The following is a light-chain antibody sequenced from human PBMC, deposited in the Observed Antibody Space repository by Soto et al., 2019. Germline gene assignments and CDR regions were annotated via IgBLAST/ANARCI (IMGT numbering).Light chain of an antibody. J-gene: IGKJ3*01. CDR2: GAS. Sequence: EVVLTQAPGTLSLSPGDRATLSCRASQGVSANYLAWYQQKLGQAPRLLIYGASSRATGTPDGFSGDGSGTYFPLTISRLEPEDFAVYYCHQYGSTPFTFGPGTKVHIK. V-gene: IGKV3-20*01. CDR1: QGVSANY. CDR3: HQYGSTPFT.